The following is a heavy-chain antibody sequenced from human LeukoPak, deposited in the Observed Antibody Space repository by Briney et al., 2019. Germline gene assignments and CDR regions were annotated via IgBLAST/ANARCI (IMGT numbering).Heavy chain of an antibody. V-gene: IGHV3-23*01. D-gene: IGHD6-13*01. CDR1: GFTFSSYA. CDR3: ARDSHSSSWTSLFDY. J-gene: IGHJ4*02. CDR2: ISGSGGST. Sequence: PGGSLRLSCAASGFTFSSYAMSWVRQAPGKGLEWVSAISGSGGSTYYADSVKGRFTISRDNSKNTLYLQMNSLRAEDTAVYYCARDSHSSSWTSLFDYWGQGTLVTVSS.